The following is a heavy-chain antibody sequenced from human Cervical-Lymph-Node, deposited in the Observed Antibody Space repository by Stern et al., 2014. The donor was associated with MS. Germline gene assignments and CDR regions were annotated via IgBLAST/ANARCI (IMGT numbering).Heavy chain of an antibody. V-gene: IGHV2-5*02. D-gene: IGHD1-26*01. CDR2: LYWDDEK. CDR3: AHRSTSVAGAWAS. CDR1: GFSLTTSGVG. Sequence: QITLKESGPTLVKPTQTLTLTCDFSGFSLTTSGVGVGLIRQPLGKALEWLALLYWDDEKRYSPSLKNRLSIITDTAKNQVVLTMTNMDPVDTGTYYCAHRSTSVAGAWASWGQGILVVVSS. J-gene: IGHJ5*02.